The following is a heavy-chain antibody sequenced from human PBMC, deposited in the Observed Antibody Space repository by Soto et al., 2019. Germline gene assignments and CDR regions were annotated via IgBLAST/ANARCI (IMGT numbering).Heavy chain of an antibody. V-gene: IGHV4-34*01. CDR2: INHSGST. Sequence: QVQLQQWGAGLLKPSATLTLTCAVYGGSFSGYYWGWIRQPPGKGLEWIGEINHSGSTNYNPSLRTRVAISVDTSMNQFSLKVSYVTDAVAAGYYCAGGRITMVRGGRFDYWGQGSLVTVAS. CDR3: AGGRITMVRGGRFDY. CDR1: GGSFSGYY. J-gene: IGHJ4*02. D-gene: IGHD3-10*01.